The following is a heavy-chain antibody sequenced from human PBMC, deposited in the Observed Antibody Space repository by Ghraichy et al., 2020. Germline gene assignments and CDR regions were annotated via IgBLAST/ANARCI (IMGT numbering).Heavy chain of an antibody. J-gene: IGHJ6*02. V-gene: IGHV1-2*04. CDR1: GYTFTGHY. Sequence: ASVKVSCKASGYTFTGHYIHWVRQAPGQGLEWMGWINPDTGGTKFAQKFQGWVTMTRDTSINTAYIEMRRLMLDDTAIYYCARSLATVSSYFYYSMDVWGQGTTVTVSS. CDR2: INPDTGGT. D-gene: IGHD4-11*01. CDR3: ARSLATVSSYFYYSMDV.